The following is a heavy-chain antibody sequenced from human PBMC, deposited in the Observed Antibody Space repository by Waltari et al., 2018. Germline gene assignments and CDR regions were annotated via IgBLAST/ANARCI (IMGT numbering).Heavy chain of an antibody. CDR1: GYNFITDG. CDR2: SSPSNGNT. V-gene: IGHV1-18*01. D-gene: IGHD6-19*01. CDR3: ARLPGYSSGWYDS. J-gene: IGHJ5*01. Sequence: QVQLVQIGPEVKQPGASVKVSCTASGYNFITDGIDWVRQAPGQGLEWMGWSSPSNGNTNYAQKFQGRVTRTTDTSTTTAYMELTSLGPDDTAVYFCARLPGYSSGWYDSWGQGTLVTVSS.